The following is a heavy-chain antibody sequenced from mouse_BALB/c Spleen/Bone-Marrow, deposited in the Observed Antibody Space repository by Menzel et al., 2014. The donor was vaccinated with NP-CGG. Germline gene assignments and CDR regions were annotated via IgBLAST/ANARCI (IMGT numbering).Heavy chain of an antibody. CDR1: GFNIKDTY. V-gene: IGHV14-3*02. Sequence: VQLQQSGAELVKSGASVKLPCTASGFNIKDTYMHWVKQRPEQGLEWIGRIDPANGNTKYDPKFQGKATITADTSSNTAYLQLSSLTSEDTAVYYCATSTAGFAYWGQGTLVTVSA. CDR2: IDPANGNT. CDR3: ATSTAGFAY. J-gene: IGHJ3*01. D-gene: IGHD1-2*01.